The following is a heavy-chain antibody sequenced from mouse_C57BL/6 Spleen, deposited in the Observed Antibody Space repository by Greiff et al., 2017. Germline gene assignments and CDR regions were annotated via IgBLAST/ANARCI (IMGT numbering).Heavy chain of an antibody. CDR1: GFNIKDYY. CDR2: IDPEDGET. CDR3: ARSGDEGYYVEYYARGD. Sequence: VQLQQSGAELVKPGASVKLSCTASGFNIKDYYMHWVKQRPEQGLEWIGRIDPEDGETKYAPKFQGKATITADTSSNTAYLQLSSLTSEDTAVYYGARSGDEGYYVEYYARGDWGQGTSVTVSS. D-gene: IGHD2-3*01. J-gene: IGHJ4*01. V-gene: IGHV14-2*01.